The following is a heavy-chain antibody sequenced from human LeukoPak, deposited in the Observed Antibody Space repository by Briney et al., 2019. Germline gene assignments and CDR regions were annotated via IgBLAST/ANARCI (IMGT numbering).Heavy chain of an antibody. D-gene: IGHD2-15*01. J-gene: IGHJ4*02. CDR2: ISGSGGST. CDR3: AKVLGLRTPTRDYFDY. Sequence: PGGSLRLSCAASGFTFSSYAMSWVRQAPGKGLEWVSAISGSGGSTYYADSVKGRFTISRDNSKNTLYLQMNSLRAEDTAVYYCAKVLGLRTPTRDYFDYWGQGTLVTVSS. CDR1: GFTFSSYA. V-gene: IGHV3-23*01.